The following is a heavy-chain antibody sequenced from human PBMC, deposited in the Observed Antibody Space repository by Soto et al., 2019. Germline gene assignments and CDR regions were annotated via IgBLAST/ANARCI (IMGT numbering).Heavy chain of an antibody. V-gene: IGHV3-7*02. D-gene: IGHD3-9*01. CDR1: GFTFSSDW. CDR2: IRKDGSKTS. CDR3: VKTIEMAPRSDAFDI. J-gene: IGHJ3*02. Sequence: GGSLRLSCAASGFTFSSDWMTWVRQAPGKGLEWVANIRKDGSKTSYQADSVKGRFAISRGNSKNTLFLHMGSLGAEDTAVYYCVKTIEMAPRSDAFDIWGQGTMVTVSS.